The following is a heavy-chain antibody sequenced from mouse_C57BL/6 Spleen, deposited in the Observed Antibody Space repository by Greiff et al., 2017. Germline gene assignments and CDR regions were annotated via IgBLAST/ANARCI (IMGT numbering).Heavy chain of an antibody. V-gene: IGHV2-2*01. D-gene: IGHD1-1*01. CDR1: GFSLTSYG. CDR2: IWSGGST. CDR3: ARELYYYGSSYAMDY. J-gene: IGHJ4*01. Sequence: QVQLQQSGPGLVQPSQSLSITCTVSGFSLTSYGVHWVRQSPGQGLEWLGVIWSGGSTDYNAAFISRLSISKDNSKSQVFFKMNSLQADDTAIYYCARELYYYGSSYAMDYWGQGTSVTVSS.